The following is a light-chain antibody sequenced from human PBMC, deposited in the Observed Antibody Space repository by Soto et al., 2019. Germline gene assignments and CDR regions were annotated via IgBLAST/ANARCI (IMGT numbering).Light chain of an antibody. CDR2: EVS. V-gene: IGLV2-14*01. Sequence: QSALTQPASVSGSPGQSITISCTGTSSDVGGYNYVSWYQHHPGKAPKLMIYEVSNRPSGVSNRFSGSKSGNTASLTISGLHAEEADDYYCSSYKSRSALVFGGGTKLTVL. CDR1: SSDVGGYNY. J-gene: IGLJ3*02. CDR3: SSYKSRSALV.